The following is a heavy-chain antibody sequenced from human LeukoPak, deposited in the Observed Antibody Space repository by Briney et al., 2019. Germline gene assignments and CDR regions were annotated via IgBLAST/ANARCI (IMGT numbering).Heavy chain of an antibody. D-gene: IGHD4-17*01. V-gene: IGHV1-69*13. J-gene: IGHJ4*02. CDR2: IIPIFGTA. CDR1: GGTFSSYA. Sequence: SVKVSCKASGGTFSSYAISWVRQAPGQGLEWMGGIIPIFGTANYAQKFQGRVTITADESTSTAYMELSSLRSEDTAVYYCAREWAYGDYVNLDYWGQGTLVTVSS. CDR3: AREWAYGDYVNLDY.